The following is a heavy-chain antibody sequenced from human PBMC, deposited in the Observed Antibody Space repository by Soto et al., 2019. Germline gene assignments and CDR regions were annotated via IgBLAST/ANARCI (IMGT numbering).Heavy chain of an antibody. D-gene: IGHD6-13*01. J-gene: IGHJ4*02. Sequence: DVQLEESGGGLIQPGGSLRLSCAVSGFTVSNNYMTWVRQAPGKGLEWVSLIYSSGGTKYADSVRGRFTISRDNSKNTLYLQMNSLKVEDTAVYYCARDPPGIAASGSYNWGQGTLVPVSS. CDR2: IYSSGGT. CDR1: GFTVSNNY. V-gene: IGHV3-53*01. CDR3: ARDPPGIAASGSYN.